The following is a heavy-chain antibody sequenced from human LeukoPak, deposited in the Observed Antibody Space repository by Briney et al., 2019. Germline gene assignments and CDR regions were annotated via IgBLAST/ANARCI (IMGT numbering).Heavy chain of an antibody. CDR1: GGSFSGYY. V-gene: IGHV4-30-4*08. CDR3: ARGNYDYVWGSYRYGGDFDY. J-gene: IGHJ4*02. CDR2: IYYSGST. Sequence: KPSETLSLTCAVYGGSFSGYYWSWIRQPPGKGLEWIGYIYYSGSTYYNPSLKSRVTISVDTSKNQFSLKLSSVTAADTAVYYCARGNYDYVWGSYRYGGDFDYWGQGTLVTVSS. D-gene: IGHD3-16*02.